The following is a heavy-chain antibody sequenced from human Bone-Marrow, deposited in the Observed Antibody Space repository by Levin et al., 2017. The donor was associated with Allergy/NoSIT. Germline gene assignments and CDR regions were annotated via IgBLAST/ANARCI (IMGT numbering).Heavy chain of an antibody. CDR2: IYHSGST. D-gene: IGHD3-16*01. J-gene: IGHJ1*01. CDR1: GGYISSYY. V-gene: IGHV4-59*01. Sequence: GSLRLSCSVSGGYISSYYWSWIRQPPGKGLEWIAYIYHSGSTNYNPSLKSRVTISVDRSKKQFSLKLNSVTAADTAVYYCAGGVCTTHFQHWGQGTLVTVSS. CDR3: AGGVCTTHFQH.